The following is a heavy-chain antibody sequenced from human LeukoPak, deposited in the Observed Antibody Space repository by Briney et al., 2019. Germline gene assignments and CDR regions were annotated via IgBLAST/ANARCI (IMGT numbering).Heavy chain of an antibody. CDR2: ISSSSNSI. CDR3: AQYSGTF. CDR1: GFTFSTYS. D-gene: IGHD1-26*01. Sequence: PGGTLRLSCAASGFTFSTYSMNWVRQAPGKGLEWVSSISSSSNSIYYADSVKGRFTISRDNAKSSLFLQMDSLRDEDTAVYYCAQYSGTFWGQGTLVTVSS. J-gene: IGHJ4*02. V-gene: IGHV3-21*01.